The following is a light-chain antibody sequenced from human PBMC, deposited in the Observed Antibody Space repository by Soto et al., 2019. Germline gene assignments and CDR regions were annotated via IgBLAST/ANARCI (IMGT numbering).Light chain of an antibody. CDR2: EVD. J-gene: IGLJ2*01. CDR3: CSFSSADSGVV. V-gene: IGLV2-23*02. CDR1: SGDVESYNL. Sequence: QSALTQSASVSGSPGQSITISCTGTSGDVESYNLVSWYQHLPGKAPKLIIYEVDRRPSGISSRFSGSKSGNTASLTISGLQPEDEAHYSCCSFSSADSGVVFGAGTKRPS.